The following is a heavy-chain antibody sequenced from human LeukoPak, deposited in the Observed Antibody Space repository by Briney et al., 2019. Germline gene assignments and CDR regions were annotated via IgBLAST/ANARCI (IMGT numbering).Heavy chain of an antibody. CDR1: GGSISSGSYY. D-gene: IGHD3-10*01. V-gene: IGHV4-61*02. CDR2: IYTSGST. Sequence: SQTLSLTCTVSGGSISSGSYYWSWIRQPAGKGLEWIGRIYTSGSTNYNPSLKSRVTISVDTSKNQFSLKLSSVTAADTAVYYCARGSTWVRFGEPADAFDIWGQGTMVTVSS. CDR3: ARGSTWVRFGEPADAFDI. J-gene: IGHJ3*02.